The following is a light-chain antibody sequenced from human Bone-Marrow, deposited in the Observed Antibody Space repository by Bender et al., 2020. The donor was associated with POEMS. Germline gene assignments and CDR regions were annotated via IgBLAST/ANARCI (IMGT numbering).Light chain of an antibody. Sequence: QSALTQPRSVSGSPGQSVTISCSGTSSDVGRYDYVSWYQHHPGKAPKLMIYEVSNRPSGVSNRFSGSKSGNTASLTISGLQAEDEADYYCSSYTSSSTRVFGTGTKVTVL. CDR3: SSYTSSSTRV. V-gene: IGLV2-14*01. CDR2: EVS. J-gene: IGLJ1*01. CDR1: SSDVGRYDY.